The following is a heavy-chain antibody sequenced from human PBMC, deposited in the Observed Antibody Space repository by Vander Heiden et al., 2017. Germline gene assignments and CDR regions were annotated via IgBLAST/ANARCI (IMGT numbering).Heavy chain of an antibody. CDR1: GSTFDGYV. D-gene: IGHD1-1*01. Sequence: EVQLVASGGGLVQPGRSLRLPCAASGSTFDGYVMHWVRQAPGKGLGWVSGITWNSGSIAYADSVKGRFTISRDNAKNSLYLQMNSLRVEDTAVYYCAKDMRGNSYYGMDVWGQGTTVTVSS. CDR2: ITWNSGSI. CDR3: AKDMRGNSYYGMDV. V-gene: IGHV3-9*01. J-gene: IGHJ6*02.